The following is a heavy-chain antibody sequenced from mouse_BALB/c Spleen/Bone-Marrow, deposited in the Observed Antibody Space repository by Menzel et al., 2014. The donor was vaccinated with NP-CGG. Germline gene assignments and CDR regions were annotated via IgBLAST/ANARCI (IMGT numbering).Heavy chain of an antibody. V-gene: IGHV1S56*01. CDR1: GYTFTSYY. Sequence: QVQLQQSGPELVKPGASAKMSCKASGYTFTSYYIHWVKRRPGQGLEWIGWIYPGDGSTKYNEKFKGKTTLTADKSSSTAYMLLSSLTSEDSAIYFCARGGGMDYWGQGTSVTVSS. J-gene: IGHJ4*01. CDR2: IYPGDGST. CDR3: ARGGGMDY.